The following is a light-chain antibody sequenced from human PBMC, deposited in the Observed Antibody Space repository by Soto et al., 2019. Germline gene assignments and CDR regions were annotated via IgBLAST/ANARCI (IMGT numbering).Light chain of an antibody. CDR3: QSYDNRMSAYV. CDR1: SSDVGAYNY. V-gene: IGLV2-8*01. Sequence: QSALTQPPSASGSPGQSVTISCTGTSSDVGAYNYVSWYQQHPGKAPKFIIYEVSKRPSGVPDRFSGSKSGNTASLTVSGLQAEDEADYYCQSYDNRMSAYVFGTGTKLTVL. J-gene: IGLJ1*01. CDR2: EVS.